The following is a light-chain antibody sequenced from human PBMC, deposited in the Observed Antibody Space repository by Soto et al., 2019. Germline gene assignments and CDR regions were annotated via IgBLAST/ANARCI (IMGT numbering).Light chain of an antibody. Sequence: QSALFQPPSASGSPGQSVTISCTGTSSDVGGYNYVSWYQQHPGKAPKFMIYEVSKRPSGVPDRFSGSKSGNTASLTVSGLQAEDEADYYCSSYAGSNNVVFGGGTKLTVL. CDR2: EVS. CDR1: SSDVGGYNY. V-gene: IGLV2-8*01. J-gene: IGLJ2*01. CDR3: SSYAGSNNVV.